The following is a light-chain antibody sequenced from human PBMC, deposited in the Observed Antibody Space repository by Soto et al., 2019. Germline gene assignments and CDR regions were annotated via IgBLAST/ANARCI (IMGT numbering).Light chain of an antibody. Sequence: QSALTQPPSWSGSPGQSVAISCTGTISDVGGYNYVSWYQQHPGKAPKLMIYEVNKRPSGVPDRFSGSKSGNTASLTVSGLQAEDEADYYCSSYAGSSNVFRTGTKVNVL. CDR1: ISDVGGYNY. V-gene: IGLV2-8*01. J-gene: IGLJ1*01. CDR2: EVN. CDR3: SSYAGSSNV.